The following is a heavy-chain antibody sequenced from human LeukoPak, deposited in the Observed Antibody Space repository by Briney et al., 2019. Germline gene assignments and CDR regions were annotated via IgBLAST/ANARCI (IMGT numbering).Heavy chain of an antibody. J-gene: IGHJ3*02. CDR2: IYTSGST. D-gene: IGHD3-10*01. CDR1: GGSISSYY. Sequence: SETLSLTCTVSGGSISSYYWSWIQQPAGKGLEWIGRIYTSGSTNYNPSLKSRVTISVDTSKNQFSLKLSSVTAADTAVYYCARSSYYYGADALDIWGQGTTVTVSS. CDR3: ARSSYYYGADALDI. V-gene: IGHV4-4*07.